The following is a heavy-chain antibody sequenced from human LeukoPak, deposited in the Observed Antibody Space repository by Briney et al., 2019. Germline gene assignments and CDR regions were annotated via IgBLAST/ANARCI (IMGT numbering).Heavy chain of an antibody. CDR3: ARKHMAAAGHDAFDM. J-gene: IGHJ3*02. CDR2: IYTGGST. D-gene: IGHD6-13*01. Sequence: GGSLRLSCAASGFTVSNNYMSWVRQAPGKGLEWVSIIYTGGSTHYADSVKGRFTVSRDNSKSTLYLQMNSLRAGDTAVYYCARKHMAAAGHDAFDMWGQGTMVTVSS. V-gene: IGHV3-66*01. CDR1: GFTVSNNY.